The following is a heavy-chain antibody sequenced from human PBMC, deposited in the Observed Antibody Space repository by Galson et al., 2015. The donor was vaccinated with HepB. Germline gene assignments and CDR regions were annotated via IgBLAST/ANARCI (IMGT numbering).Heavy chain of an antibody. CDR1: GYTFTSYD. Sequence: SVKVSCKASGYTFTSYDINWVRQATGQGLEWMGWMNPNSGNTGYAQKFQGRVTMTRNTSISTAYMELSSLRSEDTAVYYCARGLQGLGWGRFIVVVPAAPTSYYMDVWGKGTTVTVSS. J-gene: IGHJ6*03. CDR3: ARGLQGLGWGRFIVVVPAAPTSYYMDV. V-gene: IGHV1-8*01. D-gene: IGHD2-2*01. CDR2: MNPNSGNT.